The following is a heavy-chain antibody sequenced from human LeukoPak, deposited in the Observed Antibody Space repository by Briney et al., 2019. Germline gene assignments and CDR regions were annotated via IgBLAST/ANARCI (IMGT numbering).Heavy chain of an antibody. D-gene: IGHD6-13*01. CDR1: GFTFSNYG. Sequence: GGSLRLSCAAPGFTFSNYGMHWVRQAPGKGLEWVAVIWYDGSNKYYADSVKGRFAISRDNSKNTLYLQMNSLRAEDTAVYYCARSGYSSSSLNWFDPWGQGTLVTVSS. V-gene: IGHV3-33*01. J-gene: IGHJ5*02. CDR2: IWYDGSNK. CDR3: ARSGYSSSSLNWFDP.